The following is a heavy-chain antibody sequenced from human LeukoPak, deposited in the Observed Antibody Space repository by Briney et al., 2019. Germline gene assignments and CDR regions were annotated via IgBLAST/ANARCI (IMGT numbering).Heavy chain of an antibody. J-gene: IGHJ3*02. V-gene: IGHV3-30*02. CDR2: IRYDGSNK. CDR3: AKTRSGSEHDAFDI. D-gene: IGHD3-10*01. CDR1: GFTFSSYA. Sequence: PGGSLRLSCAASGFTFSSYAMSWVRQAPGKGLGWVAFIRYDGSNKYYADSVKGRFTISRDNSKNTLYLQMNSLRAEDTAVYYCAKTRSGSEHDAFDIWGQGTMVTVSS.